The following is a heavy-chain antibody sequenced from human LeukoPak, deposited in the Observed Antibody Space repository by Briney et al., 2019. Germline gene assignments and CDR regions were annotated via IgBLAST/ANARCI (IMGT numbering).Heavy chain of an antibody. Sequence: SETLSLTCTVSGGSISSGDYYWSWIRQHPGKGLEWIGYIYYSGSTYYNPSLKSRVTISVDTSKNQFSLKLSSVTAADTAVYYCARVCSGSYVCAFDIWGQGTMVTVSS. CDR3: ARVCSGSYVCAFDI. CDR1: GGSISSGDYY. CDR2: IYYSGST. V-gene: IGHV4-31*03. J-gene: IGHJ3*02. D-gene: IGHD1-26*01.